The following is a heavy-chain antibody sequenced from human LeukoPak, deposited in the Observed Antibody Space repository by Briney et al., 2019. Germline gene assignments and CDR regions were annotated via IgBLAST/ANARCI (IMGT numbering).Heavy chain of an antibody. Sequence: PGGSLRLSCAASGFTFSDYYMNWVRQAPGKGLEWVSSISSSSSYIYYADSVKGRFTISRDNAKNSLYLQMNSLRAEDTAVYYCARDARGMVATSALDYWGQGTLVTVSS. CDR1: GFTFSDYY. D-gene: IGHD5-12*01. V-gene: IGHV3-21*01. CDR3: ARDARGMVATSALDY. CDR2: ISSSSSYI. J-gene: IGHJ4*02.